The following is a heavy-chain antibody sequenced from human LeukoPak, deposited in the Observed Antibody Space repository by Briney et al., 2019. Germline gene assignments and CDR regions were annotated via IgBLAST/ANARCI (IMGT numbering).Heavy chain of an antibody. CDR1: GGSISSGDYY. J-gene: IGHJ5*02. CDR3: ARDREGATNFDP. V-gene: IGHV4-30-4*01. CDR2: IYYSGST. D-gene: IGHD1-26*01. Sequence: PSQTLSLTCTVSGGSISSGDYYWSWLRQPPGTGLEWIGYIYYSGSTYYNPSLKSRVTISVDTSKNQFSLKLSSVTAADTAVYYCARDREGATNFDPWGQGTLVTVSS.